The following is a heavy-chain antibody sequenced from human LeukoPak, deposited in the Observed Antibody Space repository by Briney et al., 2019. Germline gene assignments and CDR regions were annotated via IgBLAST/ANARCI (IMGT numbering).Heavy chain of an antibody. D-gene: IGHD5-12*01. CDR3: ARDNARGGYDPYYLDA. Sequence: GGSLRLSCAASGFTFSHYEMNWLRQAPGKGLEFVSYISDGGTTTYYADSVRGRFIISRDNARQSVFLQMNNVRLEDTAVYYCARDNARGGYDPYYLDAWGQGVLVTVSS. J-gene: IGHJ5*02. CDR2: ISDGGTTT. V-gene: IGHV3-48*03. CDR1: GFTFSHYE.